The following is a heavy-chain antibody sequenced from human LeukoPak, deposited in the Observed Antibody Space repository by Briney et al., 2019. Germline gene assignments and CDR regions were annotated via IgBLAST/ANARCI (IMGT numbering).Heavy chain of an antibody. CDR1: GYTFTSYY. CDR3: ARDFNGWYDC. V-gene: IGHV1-46*01. Sequence: GASVKVSCKASGYTFTSYYMHWVRQAPGQGLEWMGIINPSGGSTSYAQKFQGRVTMTRDTSTSTVYMELSSLRSDDTALYYCARDFNGWYDCWGQGTLVTVSS. CDR2: INPSGGST. J-gene: IGHJ5*01. D-gene: IGHD2-8*01.